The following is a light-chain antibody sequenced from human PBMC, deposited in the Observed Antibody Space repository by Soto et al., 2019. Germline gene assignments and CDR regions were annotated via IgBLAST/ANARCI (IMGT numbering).Light chain of an antibody. CDR3: QQHSHWPPWT. CDR2: GAS. J-gene: IGKJ1*01. Sequence: EVVLTQSPATLSLSPGERATLSCRASENVRTFVDWYQQKPGQAPRLLIYGASNRATGIPARFSGSGSGTDFTLTISSLEPEDFAVYYCQQHSHWPPWTFGQGTRVEIQ. CDR1: ENVRTF. V-gene: IGKV3-11*01.